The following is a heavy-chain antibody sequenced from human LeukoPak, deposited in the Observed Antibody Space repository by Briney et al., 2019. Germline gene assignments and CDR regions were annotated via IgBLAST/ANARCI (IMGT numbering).Heavy chain of an antibody. V-gene: IGHV4-38-2*01. CDR2: IYHSGST. CDR1: GYPISSGYY. D-gene: IGHD4/OR15-4a*01. Sequence: SETLSLTCAVSGYPISSGYYWGWIRQPPGKGLEWIGSIYHSGSTYYNPSLKSRVTISVDTSKNQFSLKLSSVTAADTAVYYCASLTGYYYYYMDVWGKGTTVTVSS. J-gene: IGHJ6*03. CDR3: ASLTGYYYYYMDV.